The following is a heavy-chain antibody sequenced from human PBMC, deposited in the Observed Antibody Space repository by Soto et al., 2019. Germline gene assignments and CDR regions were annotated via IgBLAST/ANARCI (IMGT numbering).Heavy chain of an antibody. CDR2: ISSSSSTI. CDR3: ARGFSPWGQSRAY. CDR1: GFTFSSYS. Sequence: GGSLRLSCAASGFTFSSYSMNWVRQAPGKGLEWVSYISSSSSTIYYADSVKGRFTISRDNAKNSLYLQMNSLRAEDTAVYYCARGFSPWGQSRAYWGQGTLVTVSS. V-gene: IGHV3-48*01. D-gene: IGHD3-16*01. J-gene: IGHJ4*02.